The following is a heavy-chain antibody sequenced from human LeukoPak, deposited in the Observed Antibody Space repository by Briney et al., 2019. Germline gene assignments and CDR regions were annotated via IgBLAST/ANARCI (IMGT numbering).Heavy chain of an antibody. J-gene: IGHJ4*02. CDR3: ARWLAHCSSASCFQRFDY. V-gene: IGHV5-51*01. Sequence: GESLKISCKGSGYSFTTYWIGWVRQMPGKGLEWMGIIYPGDSDTRYSPSFQGQVTISAVKSISTAYLQWSSLEASDTAVYYCARWLAHCSSASCFQRFDYWGQGTLVTVSS. CDR1: GYSFTTYW. CDR2: IYPGDSDT. D-gene: IGHD2-2*01.